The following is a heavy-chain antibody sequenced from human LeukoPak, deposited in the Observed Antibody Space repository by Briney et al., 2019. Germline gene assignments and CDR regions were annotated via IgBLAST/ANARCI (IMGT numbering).Heavy chain of an antibody. Sequence: PSETLSCKGTVSGDTISSDYYWGWVRQSPGRGLDYIGNIYYTGTTYYNPSLKSRVTISVDTSKNQISLKVTSVTAADTTVYYCARRRSGYNRCFDLWGPGTLVTVSS. V-gene: IGHV4-39*01. J-gene: IGHJ2*01. CDR3: ARRRSGYNRCFDL. CDR2: IYYTGTT. CDR1: GDTISSDYY. D-gene: IGHD5-24*01.